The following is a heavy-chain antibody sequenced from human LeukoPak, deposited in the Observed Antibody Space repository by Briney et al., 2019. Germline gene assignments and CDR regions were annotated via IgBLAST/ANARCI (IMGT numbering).Heavy chain of an antibody. V-gene: IGHV3-48*02. CDR3: AGGYYDSRTFDI. CDR2: ISSSSSTI. J-gene: IGHJ3*02. D-gene: IGHD3-22*01. Sequence: GGSLRLSCAASGFTFSSYSTNWVRQAPGKGLEWVSYISSSSSTIYYADSVKGRFTISRDNAKNSLYLQMNSLRDEDTAVYYCAGGYYDSRTFDIWGQGTMVTVSS. CDR1: GFTFSSYS.